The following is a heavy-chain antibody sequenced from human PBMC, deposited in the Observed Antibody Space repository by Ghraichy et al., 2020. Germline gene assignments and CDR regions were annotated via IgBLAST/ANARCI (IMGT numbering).Heavy chain of an antibody. Sequence: ESLRLSCGASGLIFPNYWMSWVRQAPGKGLEWVANIKPDGSAEFYVDSVKGRFTISRDNAKNSLYLQMNSLRAEDTAVYYCARGDWNADYWGQGTLVTVSS. CDR1: GLIFPNYW. J-gene: IGHJ4*02. V-gene: IGHV3-7*03. D-gene: IGHD1-1*01. CDR3: ARGDWNADY. CDR2: IKPDGSAE.